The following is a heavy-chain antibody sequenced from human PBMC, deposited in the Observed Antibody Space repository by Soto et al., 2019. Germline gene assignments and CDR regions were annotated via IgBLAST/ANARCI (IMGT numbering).Heavy chain of an antibody. CDR2: ISGSGGST. CDR3: AKAHNWNYNPNDY. CDR1: GFTFSSYA. V-gene: IGHV3-23*01. D-gene: IGHD1-7*01. Sequence: GGSLRLSCAACGFTFSSYAMSWVRQAPGKRLEWVSAISGSGGSTYYADSVKGRFTISRDNSKNTLYLQMNSLRAEDTAVYYCAKAHNWNYNPNDYWGQGTLVTV. J-gene: IGHJ4*02.